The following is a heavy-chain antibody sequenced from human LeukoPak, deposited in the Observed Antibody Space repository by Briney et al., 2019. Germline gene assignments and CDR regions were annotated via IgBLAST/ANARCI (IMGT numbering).Heavy chain of an antibody. D-gene: IGHD3-22*01. V-gene: IGHV3-30-3*01. Sequence: GGSLRLSCAASGFTFSSYAMHWVRQAPGKGLEWVAVISYDGSNKYYADSVKDRFTISRDNSKNTLYLQMNSLRAEDTAVYYCARDGLYVYYDSSGYYFDCWGQGTLVTVSS. J-gene: IGHJ4*02. CDR3: ARDGLYVYYDSSGYYFDC. CDR2: ISYDGSNK. CDR1: GFTFSSYA.